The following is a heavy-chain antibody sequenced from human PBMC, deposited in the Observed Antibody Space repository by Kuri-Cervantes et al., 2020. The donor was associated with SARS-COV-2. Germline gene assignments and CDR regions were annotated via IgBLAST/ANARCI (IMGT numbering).Heavy chain of an antibody. V-gene: IGHV3-43*01. CDR3: AKSVGSTSLYNWFDP. Sequence: GESLKISCAASGFTFDDYTMHWVRQAPGKGLEWVSLISWDGGSTYYADSVKGRFTISRDNSKNSLYLQMNSLRAEDTALYYCAKSVGSTSLYNWFDPWGQGTLVTVSS. D-gene: IGHD2-2*01. J-gene: IGHJ5*02. CDR2: ISWDGGST. CDR1: GFTFDDYT.